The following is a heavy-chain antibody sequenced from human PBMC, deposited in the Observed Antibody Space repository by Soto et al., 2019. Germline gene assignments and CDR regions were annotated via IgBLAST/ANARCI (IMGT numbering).Heavy chain of an antibody. V-gene: IGHV4-59*08. Sequence: QVQLQESGPGLVRPSETLSLTCTVSGGSFSSYYWTWIRQSPGKGLEWIGYIYYSGSTDYNPSLRGRLAISIDTYKNQFSLRLNSMTDADTAVYYCAGRDCSGTNCYYLDYYYMDVWGKGTTVTVSS. CDR2: IYYSGST. D-gene: IGHD2-2*01. CDR3: AGRDCSGTNCYYLDYYYMDV. CDR1: GGSFSSYY. J-gene: IGHJ6*03.